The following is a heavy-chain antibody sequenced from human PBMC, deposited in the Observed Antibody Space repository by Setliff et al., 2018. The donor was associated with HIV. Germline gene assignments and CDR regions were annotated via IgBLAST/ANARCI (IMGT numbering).Heavy chain of an antibody. V-gene: IGHV4-39*01. J-gene: IGHJ6*03. CDR3: ARVVKGSSYLGSYYYYMDV. D-gene: IGHD3-22*01. CDR2: IFDSGST. Sequence: NPSETLSLTCNVYGASITNSNSCWGWILQPPGKRLEWLGSIFDSGSTSYNPSLSGRLTISVDTSKNQFSLKLSSVTAADTAVYYCARVVKGSSYLGSYYYYMDVWGKGTTVTVSS. CDR1: GASITNSNSC.